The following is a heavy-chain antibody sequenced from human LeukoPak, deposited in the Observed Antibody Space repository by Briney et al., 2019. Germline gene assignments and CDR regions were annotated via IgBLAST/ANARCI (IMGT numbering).Heavy chain of an antibody. V-gene: IGHV3-30*03. CDR3: ARSSYYDILTA. D-gene: IGHD3-9*01. CDR1: GVTFSSYG. J-gene: IGHJ5*02. Sequence: GGSLRLSCAASGVTFSSYGMHWVRQAPGKGLEWVAVISYDGSNKYYADSVKGRFTISRDNSKNTLYLQMNSLRAEDTAVYYCARSSYYDILTAWGQGTLVTVSS. CDR2: ISYDGSNK.